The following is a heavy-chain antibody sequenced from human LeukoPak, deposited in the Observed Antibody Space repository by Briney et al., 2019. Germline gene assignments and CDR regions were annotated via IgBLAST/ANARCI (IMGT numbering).Heavy chain of an antibody. CDR1: GDSISNHSW. CDR3: ARGQFSSGCFDY. V-gene: IGHV4-4*02. J-gene: IGHJ4*02. CDR2: IYHTGTA. D-gene: IGHD6-19*01. Sequence: PSGTLSLTCAVSGDSISNHSWWNWVRQSPGKGLEWIGEIYHTGTAHYNPSLKSRVSMSVDRSMDQFSLRLNSMTAADTAVYYCARGQFSSGCFDYWGQGALVIVPS.